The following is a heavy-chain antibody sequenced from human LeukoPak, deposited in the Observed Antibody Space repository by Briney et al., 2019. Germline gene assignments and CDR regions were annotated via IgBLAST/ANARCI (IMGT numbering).Heavy chain of an antibody. CDR2: ISSSSSYI. D-gene: IGHD6-13*01. Sequence: GGSLRLSCAASGFTFSSYSMNWVRQAPGKGLEWVSSISSSSSYIYYADSVKGRFTISRDNAKNSLYLQMNSLRAEDTAVYYCARTRSSESGDYYYYGMDVWGQGTTVTVSS. CDR1: GFTFSSYS. V-gene: IGHV3-21*01. J-gene: IGHJ6*02. CDR3: ARTRSSESGDYYYYGMDV.